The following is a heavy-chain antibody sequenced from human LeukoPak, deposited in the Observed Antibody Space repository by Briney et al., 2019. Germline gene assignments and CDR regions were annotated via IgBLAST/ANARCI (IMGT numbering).Heavy chain of an antibody. Sequence: PSETLSLTCTVSGGSISSGDYYWSWIRPPPGKGLEWIGYIYYSGSTYYNLSLKSRVTISVDTSKNQFSLKLSSVTAADTAVYYCARVRAGWFDPWGQGTLVTVSS. CDR1: GGSISSGDYY. CDR2: IYYSGST. V-gene: IGHV4-30-4*08. J-gene: IGHJ5*02. CDR3: ARVRAGWFDP.